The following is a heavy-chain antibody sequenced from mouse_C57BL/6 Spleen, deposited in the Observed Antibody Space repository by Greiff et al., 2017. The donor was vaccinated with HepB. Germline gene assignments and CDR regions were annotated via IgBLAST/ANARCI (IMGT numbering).Heavy chain of an antibody. CDR3: ARDSSFDY. CDR2: INPNNGGT. Sequence: VQLQQSGPELVKPGASVKISCKASGYTFTDYYMNWVKQSHGKSLEWIGDINPNNGGTSYNQKVKGKATLTVDKSSSTAYLELGSLTSEDSAVYYCARDSSFDYWGEGTTLTVSS. D-gene: IGHD2-12*01. CDR1: GYTFTDYY. J-gene: IGHJ2*01. V-gene: IGHV1-26*01.